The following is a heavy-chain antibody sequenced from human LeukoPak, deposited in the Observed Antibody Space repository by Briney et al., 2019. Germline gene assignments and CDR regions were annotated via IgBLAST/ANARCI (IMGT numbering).Heavy chain of an antibody. CDR3: ARNNWNDPWFDP. J-gene: IGHJ5*02. Sequence: ASVKVSCKASGYTFTGYYIHWVRQAPGQGLEWMGWLNPKSGGTNYAQNFQGRVTMTRDTIINTAYMELSRLRSDDTAVYYCARNNWNDPWFDPWGQGTLVTVSS. D-gene: IGHD1-1*01. V-gene: IGHV1-2*02. CDR2: LNPKSGGT. CDR1: GYTFTGYY.